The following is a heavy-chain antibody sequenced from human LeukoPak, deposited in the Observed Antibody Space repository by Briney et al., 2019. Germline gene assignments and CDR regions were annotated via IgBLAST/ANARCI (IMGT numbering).Heavy chain of an antibody. V-gene: IGHV1-69*01. CDR1: GGTFSSYA. D-gene: IGHD1-26*01. J-gene: IGHJ4*02. CDR3: ARDSGSYSTPFDY. Sequence: SVKVSCKASGGTFSSYAISWVRQAPGQGLEWMGGIIPIFGTANYAQKFQGRVAITADESTSTAYMELSSLRSEDTAVYYCARDSGSYSTPFDYWGQGALVTVSS. CDR2: IIPIFGTA.